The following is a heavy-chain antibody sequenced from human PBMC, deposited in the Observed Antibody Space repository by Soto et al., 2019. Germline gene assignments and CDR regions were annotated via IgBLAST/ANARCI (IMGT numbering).Heavy chain of an antibody. CDR3: AKDPKYYYDSSGPFKL. Sequence: GGSLRLSCAASGFTFSSYAMSWVRQAPGKGLEWVSAISGSGGSTYYADSVKGRFTISRDNSKNTLYLQMNSLRAEDTAVYYCAKDPKYYYDSSGPFKLGGQGTLVTVSS. D-gene: IGHD3-22*01. CDR1: GFTFSSYA. CDR2: ISGSGGST. J-gene: IGHJ4*02. V-gene: IGHV3-23*01.